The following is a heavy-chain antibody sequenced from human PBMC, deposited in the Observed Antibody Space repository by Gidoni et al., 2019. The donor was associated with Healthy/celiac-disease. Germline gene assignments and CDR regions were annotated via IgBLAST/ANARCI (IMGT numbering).Heavy chain of an antibody. CDR1: GRPISSYY. V-gene: IGHV4-4*07. D-gene: IGHD2-21*02. CDR3: AAQAYCGGDCYSGGFDY. J-gene: IGHJ4*02. Sequence: QVPLPESGPGLVKPSETLSLTCPLSGRPISSYYCSWTRPPAGKGLEWSGRIYTSGSTNYNPSLKSRVTMSVDTSKNQFSLKLSSVTAADTAVYYCAAQAYCGGDCYSGGFDYWGQGTLVTVSS. CDR2: IYTSGST.